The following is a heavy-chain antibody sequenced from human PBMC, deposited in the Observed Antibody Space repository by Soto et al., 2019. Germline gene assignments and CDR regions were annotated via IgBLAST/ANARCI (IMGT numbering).Heavy chain of an antibody. D-gene: IGHD2-15*01. Sequence: GGSLRLSCAASGFTFNHYAMSWVRQAPGKGLEWVSIIIANGGTFYADSVKGRFTISRDNSKNTVYLQMSSLRVEDTAIYYCAKDYTVAADPSSVILFDDWGQGALVTVSS. CDR1: GFTFNHYA. CDR2: IIANGGT. CDR3: AKDYTVAADPSSVILFDD. V-gene: IGHV3-23*01. J-gene: IGHJ4*02.